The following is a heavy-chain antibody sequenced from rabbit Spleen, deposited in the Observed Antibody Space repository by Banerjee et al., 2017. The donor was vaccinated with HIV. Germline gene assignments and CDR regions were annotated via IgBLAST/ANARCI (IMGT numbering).Heavy chain of an antibody. J-gene: IGHJ6*01. CDR1: GVSFSSSSY. CDR2: IDTGSSGFT. CDR3: ARDTGSSFSTYGMDL. Sequence: QSLEESGGDLVKPGASLTLTCTASGVSFSSSSYMCWVRQAPGKGLEWIACIDTGSSGFTYFATWAKGRFTCSKTSSTTVTLQMTSLTVADTATYFCARDTGSSFSTYGMDLWGPGTLVTV. V-gene: IGHV1S40*01. D-gene: IGHD8-1*01.